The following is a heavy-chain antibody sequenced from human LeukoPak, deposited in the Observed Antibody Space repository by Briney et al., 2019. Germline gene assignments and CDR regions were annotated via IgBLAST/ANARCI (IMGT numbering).Heavy chain of an antibody. CDR2: ISYDGSNK. V-gene: IGHV3-30*18. CDR1: GFIFSSNG. J-gene: IGHJ4*02. D-gene: IGHD3-10*02. CDR3: AKDRNYYVDY. Sequence: PGRSLRLSCAASGFIFSSNGMHWVRQAPGKGLEWVAVISYDGSNKYYADSVKGRFTISRDNSKNTLYLQMNSLRAEDTAVYYCAKDRNYYVDYWGQGTLVTVSS.